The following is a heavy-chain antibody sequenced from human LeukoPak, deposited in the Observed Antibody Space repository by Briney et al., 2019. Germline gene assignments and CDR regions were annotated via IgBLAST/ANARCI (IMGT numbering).Heavy chain of an antibody. J-gene: IGHJ3*02. CDR3: ARVRSTYYYDSSGFESAFDI. CDR1: GDTFTSYY. V-gene: IGHV1-46*01. Sequence: ASVKVSCKASGDTFTSYYMHWLRQAPGQGLEWMGIINPSGGSTSYAQKFQGRVTMTRDTSTSTVYMELSSLRSEDTAVYYCARVRSTYYYDSSGFESAFDIWGQGTMVTVSS. D-gene: IGHD3-22*01. CDR2: INPSGGST.